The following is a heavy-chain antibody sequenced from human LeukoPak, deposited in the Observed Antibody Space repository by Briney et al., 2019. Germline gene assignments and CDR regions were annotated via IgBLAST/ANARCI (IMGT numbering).Heavy chain of an antibody. CDR3: ARLRVGHLDY. J-gene: IGHJ4*02. D-gene: IGHD1-26*01. V-gene: IGHV4-4*02. CDR1: GGSISSSTNW. Sequence: SETLSLTCAVSGGSISSSTNWWSWVRQPPGKGLEWIGEINHSGSTNYNPSLKSRVTISVDTSKNQFSLKLSSVTAADTAVYYCARLRVGHLDYWGQGTLVTVSS. CDR2: INHSGST.